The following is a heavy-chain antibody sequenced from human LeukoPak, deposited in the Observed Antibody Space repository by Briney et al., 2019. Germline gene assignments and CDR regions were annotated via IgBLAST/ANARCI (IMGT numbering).Heavy chain of an antibody. CDR1: GYTFTSYG. Sequence: ASVKVSCKASGYTFTSYGINWVRQAPGQGLEWMGWISAYNGDTNYAQKLQGRVTMTTDTSTSTAYMELSSLRSEDTAVYYCAREPPIARDGYNYGFDQWGQGTLVTVSS. V-gene: IGHV1-18*01. CDR2: ISAYNGDT. J-gene: IGHJ4*02. CDR3: AREPPIARDGYNYGFDQ. D-gene: IGHD5-24*01.